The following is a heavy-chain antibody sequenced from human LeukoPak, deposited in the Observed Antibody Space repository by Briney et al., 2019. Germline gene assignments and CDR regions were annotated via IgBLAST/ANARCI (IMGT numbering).Heavy chain of an antibody. CDR1: GYNFVGYY. CDR2: INPRDGET. Sequence: ASVKVSCKGSGYNFVGYYIHWVRQVPGQGLEWMGRINPRDGETSFAQKFQDRVTMTRDTSISTAYMELSGLRSDDTAVYYCGRDWELRFHQGGLDYWGQGTLVTVSS. V-gene: IGHV1-2*06. J-gene: IGHJ4*02. D-gene: IGHD3-3*01. CDR3: GRDWELRFHQGGLDY.